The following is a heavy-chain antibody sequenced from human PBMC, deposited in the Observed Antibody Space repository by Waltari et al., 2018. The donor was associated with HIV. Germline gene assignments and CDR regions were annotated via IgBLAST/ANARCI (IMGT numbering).Heavy chain of an antibody. CDR2: ISYGGRNK. V-gene: IGHV3-30*04. J-gene: IGHJ4*02. CDR1: GFPLRPYA. D-gene: IGHD3-22*01. Sequence: QVQLVESGVGVGQPGRSLRLSCAASGFPLRPYALHWVRQAPGNGLEWVEIISYGGRNKYYAVSVKGRFTISRDNSKNTVYLQMNSLRGEDTAVYYCARDGHFYDSRPLDYWGQGTLVTVSS. CDR3: ARDGHFYDSRPLDY.